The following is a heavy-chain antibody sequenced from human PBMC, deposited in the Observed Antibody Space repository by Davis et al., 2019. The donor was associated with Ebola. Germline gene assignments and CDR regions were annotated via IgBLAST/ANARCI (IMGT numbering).Heavy chain of an antibody. Sequence: GESLKISCAASGFTFSSYSMNWVRQAPGKGLEWVSSISSSSSYIYYADSVKCRFTISRDNAKNSLYLQMNSLRAEDTAVYYCARDLIIVVVPAAEGEGYYYGMDVWGKGTTVTVSS. CDR2: ISSSSSYI. CDR3: ARDLIIVVVPAAEGEGYYYGMDV. J-gene: IGHJ6*04. V-gene: IGHV3-21*01. CDR1: GFTFSSYS. D-gene: IGHD2-2*01.